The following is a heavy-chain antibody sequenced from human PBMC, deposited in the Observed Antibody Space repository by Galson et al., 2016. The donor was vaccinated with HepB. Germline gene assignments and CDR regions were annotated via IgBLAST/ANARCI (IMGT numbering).Heavy chain of an antibody. D-gene: IGHD6-19*01. V-gene: IGHV4-39*01. J-gene: IGHJ4*02. CDR2: SYYSGST. CDR3: ARLSAPAGNY. Sequence: TLSLTCAVYGGSFSSYYWGWIRQPPGKGLEWIGSSYYSGSTYYNPSLKSRVTISVDMSKNQFYLKVSSVTAADTAVYYCARLSAPAGNYWGQGTLVTVSS. CDR1: GGSFSSYY.